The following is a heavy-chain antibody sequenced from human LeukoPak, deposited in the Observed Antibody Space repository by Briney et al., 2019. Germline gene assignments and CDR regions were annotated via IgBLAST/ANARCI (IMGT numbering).Heavy chain of an antibody. CDR3: ARRGGYLSGDY. D-gene: IGHD5-12*01. CDR2: IYYSGST. J-gene: IGHJ4*02. V-gene: IGHV4-59*12. Sequence: SETLSLTCTVSGGSISSYYWSWIRQPPGKGLEWIGYIYYSGSTNYNPSLKSRVTISVDTSKNQFSLKLSSVTAADTAVYYCARRGGYLSGDYWGQGTLVTVSS. CDR1: GGSISSYY.